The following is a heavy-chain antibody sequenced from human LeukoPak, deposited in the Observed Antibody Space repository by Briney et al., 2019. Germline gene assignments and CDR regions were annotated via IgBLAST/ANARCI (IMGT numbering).Heavy chain of an antibody. CDR2: IHYSGKV. CDR1: GGSLRSSGHW. CDR3: ASHKGF. Sequence: SETLSLTCTVSGGSLRSSGHWWVWIRQPPGKGLEWIGSIHYSGKVYYNPSLKSRVTTSVDTSTDQFSLRLSSATAADTAIYYCASHKGFWGQGTLVTVSS. V-gene: IGHV4-39*01. J-gene: IGHJ4*02.